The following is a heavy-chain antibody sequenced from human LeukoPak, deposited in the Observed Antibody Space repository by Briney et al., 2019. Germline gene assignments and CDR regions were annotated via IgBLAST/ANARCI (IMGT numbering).Heavy chain of an antibody. CDR2: IGTAGDT. J-gene: IGHJ4*02. D-gene: IGHD6-13*01. CDR1: GFTFSSYD. CDR3: ARGGPAAGRFDY. Sequence: GGSLGLSCAASGFTFSSYDMHWVRQATGKGLEWVSAIGTAGDTYYPGSVKGRFTISRDNSKNTLYLQMNSLRAEDTAVYYCARGGPAAGRFDYWGQGTLVTVSS. V-gene: IGHV3-13*01.